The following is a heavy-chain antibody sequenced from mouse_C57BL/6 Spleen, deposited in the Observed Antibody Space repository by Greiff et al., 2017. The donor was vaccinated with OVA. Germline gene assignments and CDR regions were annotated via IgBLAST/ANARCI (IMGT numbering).Heavy chain of an antibody. D-gene: IGHD1-1*01. V-gene: IGHV1-18*01. Sequence: EVQLQQSGPELVKPGASVKIPCKASGYTFTDYNMDWVKQSHGKSLEWIGDINPNNGGTIYNQKFKGKATLTVDKSSSTAYMELRSLTSEDTAVYYCARRIPITTVVAYYFDYWGQGTTRTVSS. CDR3: ARRIPITTVVAYYFDY. CDR1: GYTFTDYN. CDR2: INPNNGGT. J-gene: IGHJ2*01.